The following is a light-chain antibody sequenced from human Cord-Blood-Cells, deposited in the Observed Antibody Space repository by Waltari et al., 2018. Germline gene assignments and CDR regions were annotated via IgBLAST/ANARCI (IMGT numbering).Light chain of an antibody. CDR1: CSAGGGYNY. CDR3: CTYAGSYTVG. J-gene: IGLJ2*01. CDR2: DVS. Sequence: QSALTQPRSVSGSPGQSVTISCPGTCSAGGGYNYVSWYKQHSSKAPKHMIYDVSKRRQGVPGRVSGVTTGDSGFPASSGGRAEDDADYYSCTYAGSYTVGVGGGTKRTVL. V-gene: IGLV2-11*01.